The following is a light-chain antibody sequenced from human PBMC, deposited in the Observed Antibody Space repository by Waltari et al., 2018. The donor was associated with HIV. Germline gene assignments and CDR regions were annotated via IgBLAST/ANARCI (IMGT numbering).Light chain of an antibody. CDR3: SSYTSSSTYVI. V-gene: IGLV2-18*02. Sequence: QSALTQPPSVSASPGQSVTISCTGGSSDVGGYNRVSWYQQTPGTAPKLIIYEVSKRPSGGPDRFSGSKSGNTASLTISGLQPEDEADYFCSSYTSSSTYVIFGGGTKLTVL. CDR1: SSDVGGYNR. CDR2: EVS. J-gene: IGLJ2*01.